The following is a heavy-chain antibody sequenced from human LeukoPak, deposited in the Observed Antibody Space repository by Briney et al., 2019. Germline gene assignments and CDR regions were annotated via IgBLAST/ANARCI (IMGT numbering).Heavy chain of an antibody. V-gene: IGHV4-59*01. CDR2: IYYSGST. D-gene: IGHD3-10*01. Sequence: PSETLSLTCTVSGGSISSYYWSWIRQPPGKGLEWIGYIYYSGSTNYNPSLKSRVTISVDTSKNQFSLKLSSVTTADTAVYYCARDRRELDYYYYGMDVWGQGTTVTVSS. CDR1: GGSISSYY. CDR3: ARDRRELDYYYYGMDV. J-gene: IGHJ6*02.